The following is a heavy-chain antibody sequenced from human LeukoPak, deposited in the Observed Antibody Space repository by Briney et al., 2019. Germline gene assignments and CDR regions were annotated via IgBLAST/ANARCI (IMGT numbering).Heavy chain of an antibody. J-gene: IGHJ6*02. D-gene: IGHD3-9*01. CDR2: INPNSGGT. Sequence: GASVKVSCKASGYTFTGYYMHWVRQAPGQGLEWMGWINPNSGGTNYAQKFQGRVTMTRDTSISTAYMELCRLRSDDTAVYYCARVAHYDILTGYYSYGMDVWGQGTTVTVSS. V-gene: IGHV1-2*02. CDR1: GYTFTGYY. CDR3: ARVAHYDILTGYYSYGMDV.